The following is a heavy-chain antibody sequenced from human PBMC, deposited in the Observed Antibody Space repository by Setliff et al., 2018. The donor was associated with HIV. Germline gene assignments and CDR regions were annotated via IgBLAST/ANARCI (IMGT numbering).Heavy chain of an antibody. Sequence: ASVKVSCKASGYTFTSYAMHWVRQAPGQRLEWMGWVNAGNGNTRYSQTFQGRVTITRDTSASTAYMELSSLRSEDTAVYYCARGGGYDVVIYFDYWGQGTLVTVSS. D-gene: IGHD5-12*01. J-gene: IGHJ4*02. CDR1: GYTFTSYA. CDR3: ARGGGYDVVIYFDY. V-gene: IGHV1-3*01. CDR2: VNAGNGNT.